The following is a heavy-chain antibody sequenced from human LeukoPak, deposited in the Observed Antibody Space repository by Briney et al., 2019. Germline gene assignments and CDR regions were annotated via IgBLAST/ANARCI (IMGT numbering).Heavy chain of an antibody. CDR1: ACTFSSYT. CDR3: ARGHIVVVPAAINLDYYYYMDV. J-gene: IGHJ6*03. V-gene: IGHV1-69*01. Sequence: SVKVSLKSSACTFSSYTISLVRQRPAQGLEREGGIIPIFGTANYAQKLQGRVTITADESTSTAYMELSSLRSEDTAVYYCARGHIVVVPAAINLDYYYYMDVWGKGTTVTVSS. CDR2: IIPIFGTA. D-gene: IGHD2-2*01.